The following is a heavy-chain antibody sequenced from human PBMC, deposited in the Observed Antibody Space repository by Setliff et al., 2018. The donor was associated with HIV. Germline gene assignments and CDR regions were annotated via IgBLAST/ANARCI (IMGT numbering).Heavy chain of an antibody. CDR2: INFGGGT. J-gene: IGHJ4*02. D-gene: IGHD3-10*01. CDR3: ARVRGVRSYVDS. CDR1: DGSRSGIH. Sequence: SETLSLTCAVFDGSRSGIHWSWIRQPPGKGLEWIAEINFGGGTNHNPSLKSRVTISVDTSKSHVSLMLRSVTAADTAVYYCARVRGVRSYVDSWGQGTPVTVSS. V-gene: IGHV4-34*01.